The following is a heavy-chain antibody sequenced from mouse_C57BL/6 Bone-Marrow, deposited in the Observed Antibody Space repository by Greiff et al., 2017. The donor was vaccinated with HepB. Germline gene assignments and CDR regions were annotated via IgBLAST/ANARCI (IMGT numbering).Heavy chain of an antibody. J-gene: IGHJ4*01. Sequence: VQLQQSGAELVRPGTSVKVSCKASGYAFTNYLIEWVKQRPGQGLEWIGVINPGSGGTNYNEKFKGKATLTADKSSSTAYMQLSSLTSEDSAVYFCARRRLRRAMDYWGQGTSVTVSS. D-gene: IGHD2-2*01. CDR3: ARRRLRRAMDY. V-gene: IGHV1-54*01. CDR1: GYAFTNYL. CDR2: INPGSGGT.